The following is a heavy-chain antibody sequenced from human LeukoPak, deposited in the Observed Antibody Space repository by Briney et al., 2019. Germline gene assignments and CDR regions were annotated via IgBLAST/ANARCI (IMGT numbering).Heavy chain of an antibody. Sequence: GGSLRLSCAGSGPTFSSYAMSWVRQAPGKGLEWVSGISSGGDSTFYADSVKGRFTISRDNSKNTLYLQMNSLRAEDTAVYYCAKDQGSSSGWYSRDGFALWGRGTMVTVSS. CDR1: GPTFSSYA. D-gene: IGHD6-19*01. J-gene: IGHJ3*01. CDR3: AKDQGSSSGWYSRDGFAL. CDR2: ISSGGDST. V-gene: IGHV3-23*01.